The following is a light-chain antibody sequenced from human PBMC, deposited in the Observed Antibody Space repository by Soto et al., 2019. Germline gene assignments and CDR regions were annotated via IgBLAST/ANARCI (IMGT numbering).Light chain of an antibody. Sequence: DIQMTQSPSTLSASVGDRVTITCRASQSISTSLAWYQQKPGKAPKFLIYDASSLESGVPSRFSGSGSGTEFTLTISSLQPDDSASYYCQQYNSDYTFGQGTKLEIK. CDR2: DAS. CDR3: QQYNSDYT. V-gene: IGKV1-5*01. J-gene: IGKJ2*01. CDR1: QSISTS.